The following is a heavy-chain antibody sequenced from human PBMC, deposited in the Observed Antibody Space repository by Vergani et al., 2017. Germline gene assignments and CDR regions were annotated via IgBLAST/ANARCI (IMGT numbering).Heavy chain of an antibody. D-gene: IGHD2-21*02. CDR1: GGSISSYY. Sequence: QVQLQESGPGLVKPSETLALTCTVSGGSISSYYWSWIRQPPGKGLAWIGYIYYSGSTNYNPSLKSRVTISVDTSKNQFSLKLSSVTAADTAVYYCARNXYCGGDCYSDAFDIWGQGTMVTVSS. V-gene: IGHV4-59*01. J-gene: IGHJ3*02. CDR2: IYYSGST. CDR3: ARNXYCGGDCYSDAFDI.